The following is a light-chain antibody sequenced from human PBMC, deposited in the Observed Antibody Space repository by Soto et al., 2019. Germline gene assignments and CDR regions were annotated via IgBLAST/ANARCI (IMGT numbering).Light chain of an antibody. V-gene: IGLV2-23*01. CDR1: SSDVGSYNL. CDR2: EGS. J-gene: IGLJ1*01. Sequence: QSALTQPASVSGSPGQSITISCTGTSSDVGSYNLVSWYQQHPGKAPQVMIYEGSKRPSGVSNRFSGSKSGNTASLTISGLQAEEEADYYCCSYAGSTTFVFGTGTKLTVL. CDR3: CSYAGSTTFV.